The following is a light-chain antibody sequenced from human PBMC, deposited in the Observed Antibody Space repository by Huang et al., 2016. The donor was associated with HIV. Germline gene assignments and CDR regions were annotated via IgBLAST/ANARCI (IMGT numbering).Light chain of an antibody. Sequence: DIVMTQSPDSLAVSLGQRATINCKSSQSVFFSSNNKNYLAWYQHKPGQPPKLLIYWASTRQSGVPDRFSGSGSGTDFTLTISSLQAEDVALYYCQQYYSSWTFGQGTKVEIK. CDR2: WAS. CDR3: QQYYSSWT. V-gene: IGKV4-1*01. J-gene: IGKJ1*01. CDR1: QSVFFSSNNKNY.